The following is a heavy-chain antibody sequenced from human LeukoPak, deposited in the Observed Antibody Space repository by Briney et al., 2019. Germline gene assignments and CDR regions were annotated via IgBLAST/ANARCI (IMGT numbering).Heavy chain of an antibody. V-gene: IGHV3-30*04. CDR3: ANGPMATIDY. D-gene: IGHD5-24*01. J-gene: IGHJ4*02. Sequence: PGGSLRLSCAASGFTFSSYIIHWVRQAPGKGLEWVAVISYDGTDKYYADSVKGRFTISRDNSKSTLYVQMNSLRAEDTAVYYCANGPMATIDYWGQGTLVTVSS. CDR2: ISYDGTDK. CDR1: GFTFSSYI.